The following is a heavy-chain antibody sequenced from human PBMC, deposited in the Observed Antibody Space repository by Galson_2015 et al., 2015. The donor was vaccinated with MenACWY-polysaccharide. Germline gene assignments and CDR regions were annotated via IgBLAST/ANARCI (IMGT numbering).Heavy chain of an antibody. CDR2: ISGSGGST. D-gene: IGHD5-24*01. CDR1: GFTFTSYV. Sequence: SLRLSCAASGFTFTSYVMTWVRQAPGKGLEWVSVISGSGGSTKYADSVKGRFTISRDNSKNTLYLQMNSLRAEDTAVYYCAKDREDGYKERYYFDYWGQGTLVTVSS. V-gene: IGHV3-23*01. CDR3: AKDREDGYKERYYFDY. J-gene: IGHJ4*02.